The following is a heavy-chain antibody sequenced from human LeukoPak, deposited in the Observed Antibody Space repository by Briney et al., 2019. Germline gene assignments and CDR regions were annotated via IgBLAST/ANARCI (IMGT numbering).Heavy chain of an antibody. CDR2: INHSGST. J-gene: IGHJ6*02. V-gene: IGHV4-34*01. CDR1: GGSFSGYY. CDR3: ARLPLRSIAVGYYGMDV. Sequence: PSETLSLTCAVYGGSFSGYYWSWIRQPPGKGLEWIGEINHSGSTNYSPSLKSRVTISVDTSKNQFSLKLSSVTAADTAVYYCARLPLRSIAVGYYGMDVWGQGTTVTVSS. D-gene: IGHD6-6*01.